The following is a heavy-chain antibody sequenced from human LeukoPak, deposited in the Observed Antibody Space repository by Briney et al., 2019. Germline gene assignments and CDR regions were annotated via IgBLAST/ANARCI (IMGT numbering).Heavy chain of an antibody. CDR1: GGSIGSHY. J-gene: IGHJ4*02. CDR2: IYYTGST. CDR3: ARGETYGSGYPYFDS. D-gene: IGHD5-18*01. V-gene: IGHV4-59*11. Sequence: SETLSLTCTVSGGSIGSHYWSWIRQPPGKGLEWIGFIYYTGSTNYNPSLNSRVTMSVDTSKNQFSLRLTSVTAADAAIYYSARGETYGSGYPYFDSWGQGTLVTVSS.